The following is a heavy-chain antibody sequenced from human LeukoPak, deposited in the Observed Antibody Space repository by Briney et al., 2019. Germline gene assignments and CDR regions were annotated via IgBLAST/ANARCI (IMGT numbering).Heavy chain of an antibody. CDR1: GGSISSYY. V-gene: IGHV4-59*01. CDR3: ARVRGYCTSTSCHNYYYYGMDV. CDR2: IYYSGYT. D-gene: IGHD2-2*01. J-gene: IGHJ6*02. Sequence: PSETLSLTCTVSGGSISSYYWSWIRQPPGKGLEWIGYIYYSGYTNYNPSLESRVTISVDTSKNQFSLKLSSVTAADTAVYYCARVRGYCTSTSCHNYYYYGMDVWGQGTTVTVSS.